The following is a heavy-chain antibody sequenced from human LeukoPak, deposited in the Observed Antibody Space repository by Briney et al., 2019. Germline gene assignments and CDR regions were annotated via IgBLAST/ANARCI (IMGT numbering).Heavy chain of an antibody. V-gene: IGHV3-33*01. CDR2: IWYDGSNK. Sequence: GRSLRLSCAASGFTFSSYGMHWVRQAPGKGLEWVAVIWYDGSNKYYADSVKGRFTISRDNSKNTLYLQMNSLRAEDTAVYYCARGSGYGDFDPWGQGTLVTVSS. D-gene: IGHD4-17*01. CDR1: GFTFSSYG. J-gene: IGHJ5*02. CDR3: ARGSGYGDFDP.